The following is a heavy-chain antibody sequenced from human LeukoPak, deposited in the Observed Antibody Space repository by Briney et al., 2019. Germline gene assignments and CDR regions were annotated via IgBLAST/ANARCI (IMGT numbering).Heavy chain of an antibody. CDR3: ARDASGIAAAGDPTSYYYYYMDV. D-gene: IGHD6-13*01. CDR1: ADSVSSNSAA. J-gene: IGHJ6*03. V-gene: IGHV6-1*01. CDR2: TYYRSNGYN. Sequence: SQTLSLTCAISADSVSSNSAAWNWIRQSPSRGLEWLGRTYYRSNGYNDYAVSVKSRITINPDTSKNQFSLQLNSVTPEDTAVYYCARDASGIAAAGDPTSYYYYYMDVWGKGTTVTVSS.